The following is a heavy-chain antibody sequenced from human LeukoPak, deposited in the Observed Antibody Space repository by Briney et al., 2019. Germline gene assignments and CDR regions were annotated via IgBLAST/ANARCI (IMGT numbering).Heavy chain of an antibody. CDR2: ISALNGNT. D-gene: IGHD1-26*01. CDR1: GYSFTSYG. J-gene: IGHJ3*01. Sequence: ASVTVSCKSSGYSFTSYGITWVRQAPGQGLEWMGWISALNGNTDYAQKLQGRVTVTTDTSTNTAYMELRGLRSDDTAVYYCTRGVRALDRKSGSYDAFDVWGQGTMVTVSS. CDR3: TRGVRALDRKSGSYDAFDV. V-gene: IGHV1-18*01.